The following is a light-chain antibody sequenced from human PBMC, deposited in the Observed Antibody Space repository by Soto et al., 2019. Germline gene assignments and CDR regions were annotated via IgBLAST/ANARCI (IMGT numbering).Light chain of an antibody. CDR2: KAS. V-gene: IGKV1-5*03. CDR3: QQSYSTPRT. CDR1: QSISSW. J-gene: IGKJ5*01. Sequence: DIQMTQSPSILSASVGDRVTITCRASQSISSWLAWYQQKPGKAPNLLIHKASHLESGVPSRFSGSGSGTDFTLSISSLQPEDFATYYCQQSYSTPRTFGQGTRLEIK.